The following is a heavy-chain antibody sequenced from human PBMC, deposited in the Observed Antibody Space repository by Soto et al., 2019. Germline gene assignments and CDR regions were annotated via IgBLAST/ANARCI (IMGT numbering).Heavy chain of an antibody. J-gene: IGHJ5*02. CDR2: IRSKAYGGTT. CDR3: TRDPLTWDDFWSGYYFFNWFDP. CDR1: GFTFGDYA. V-gene: IGHV3-49*03. D-gene: IGHD3-3*01. Sequence: GGSLRLSCTASGFTFGDYARSWFRQAPGKGLEWVGFIRSKAYGGTTEYAASVKGRFTISRDDSKSIAYLQMNSLKTEDTAVYYCTRDPLTWDDFWSGYYFFNWFDPWGQGTLVTVSS.